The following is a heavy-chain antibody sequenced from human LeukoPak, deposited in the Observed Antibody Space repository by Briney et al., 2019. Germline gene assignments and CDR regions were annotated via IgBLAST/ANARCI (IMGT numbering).Heavy chain of an antibody. J-gene: IGHJ4*02. V-gene: IGHV4-4*07. CDR3: ARDLYGGDPDY. CDR1: GGSMGNYY. Sequence: SETLSLTCTVSGGSMGNYYWSWIRQPAGKGLEWIGRIYPSRSTNYNPSLKSRVTMSIDTSKKQFSLWLSSVTAADTAVYYCARDLYGGDPDYWGQGTLVTVSS. D-gene: IGHD4-23*01. CDR2: IYPSRST.